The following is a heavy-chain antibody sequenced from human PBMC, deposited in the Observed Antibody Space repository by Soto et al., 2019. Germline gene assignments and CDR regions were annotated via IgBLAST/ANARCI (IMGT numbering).Heavy chain of an antibody. CDR2: ISWNSGSI. Sequence: GGSLRLSCAASGFTFDDYAMHWVRQAPGKGLEWVSGISWNSGSIGYADSVKGRFTISRDNAKNSLYLQMNSLRAEDTALYYCAKDIADYPFAFDIWGQGTMVTVSS. V-gene: IGHV3-9*01. J-gene: IGHJ3*02. D-gene: IGHD4-17*01. CDR1: GFTFDDYA. CDR3: AKDIADYPFAFDI.